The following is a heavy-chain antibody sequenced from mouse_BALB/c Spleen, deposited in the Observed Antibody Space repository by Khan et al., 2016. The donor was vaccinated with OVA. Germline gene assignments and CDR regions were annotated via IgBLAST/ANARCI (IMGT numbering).Heavy chain of an antibody. CDR2: IWNDGNT. Sequence: VQLKESGPGLVAPSQSLSITCTISGFSLTNYGVHWVRQPPGKGLEWLVVIWNDGNTAYNSALKSRLTISKDNSKSQVFLKMNSLQTDDTAVYFCARQPYYHYNIMDYWGQGTSVTVSS. J-gene: IGHJ4*01. CDR1: GFSLTNYG. D-gene: IGHD2-10*01. CDR3: ARQPYYHYNIMDY. V-gene: IGHV2-6-1*01.